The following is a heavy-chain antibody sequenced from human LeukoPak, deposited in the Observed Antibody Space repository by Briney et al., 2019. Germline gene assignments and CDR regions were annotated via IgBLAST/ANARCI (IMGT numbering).Heavy chain of an antibody. CDR1: GYTFSKYG. J-gene: IGHJ3*02. D-gene: IGHD2-15*01. V-gene: IGHV1-18*04. CDR2: ISAYKGNT. CDR3: AREGYCGGSTCHPDDAFDI. Sequence: ASVKVSCKASGYTFSKYGVSWVRQAPGQGLEWMGWISAYKGNTNVAQKFQARVTMTTDTSTSTAYMDLKSLRSDDTAVYYCAREGYCGGSTCHPDDAFDIWGQGTMVTVSS.